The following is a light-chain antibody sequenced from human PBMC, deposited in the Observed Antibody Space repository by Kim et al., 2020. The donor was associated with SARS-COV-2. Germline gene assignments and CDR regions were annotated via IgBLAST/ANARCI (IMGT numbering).Light chain of an antibody. CDR2: DVS. V-gene: IGLV2-14*03. Sequence: SITISCPGTSSDVCGYNYVSWYQQHPGKAPKLMIYDVSNRPSGVSNRFSGSKSGNTASLTISGLQAEDEADYYCSSYTSSSTLGVFGTGTKVTVL. CDR1: SSDVCGYNY. J-gene: IGLJ1*01. CDR3: SSYTSSSTLGV.